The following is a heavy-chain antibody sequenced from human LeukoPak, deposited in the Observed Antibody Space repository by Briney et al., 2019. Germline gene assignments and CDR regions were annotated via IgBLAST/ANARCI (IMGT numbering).Heavy chain of an antibody. CDR3: ARGGEGILTGFDY. D-gene: IGHD3-9*01. V-gene: IGHV4-30-2*01. CDR1: GGSISSGGYY. CDR2: IYHSGST. J-gene: IGHJ4*02. Sequence: SETLSLTCTVSGGSISSGGYYWSWIRQPPGKGLEWIGYIYHSGSTYYNPSLKSRVTISVDRSKNQFSLKLSSVTAADTAVYYCARGGEGILTGFDYWGQGTLVTVSS.